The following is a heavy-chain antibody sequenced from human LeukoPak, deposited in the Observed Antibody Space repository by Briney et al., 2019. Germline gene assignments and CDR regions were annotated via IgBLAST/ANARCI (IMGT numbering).Heavy chain of an antibody. J-gene: IGHJ4*02. CDR1: GFTFSSYW. CDR2: IKQDGSEE. Sequence: GGSLRLSCAASGFTFSSYWMTWVRQAPGKGLEWVANIKQDGSEEYYVDSVKDRFTISRDNAKNSLYLQLNSLRAEDTAVYYCARGYDFWREWGQGTLVTVSS. V-gene: IGHV3-7*04. CDR3: ARGYDFWRE. D-gene: IGHD3-3*01.